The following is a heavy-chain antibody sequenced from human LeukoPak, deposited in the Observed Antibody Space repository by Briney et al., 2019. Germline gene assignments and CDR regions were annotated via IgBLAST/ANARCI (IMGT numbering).Heavy chain of an antibody. J-gene: IGHJ3*02. Sequence: SETLSLTCAVYGGSFSSYYWSWIRQPPGKGLEWIGNIYTSGNTNYNPSLKSRVAISVDTSKNQFSLKLNSVTAADTAVYYCARPYSSGWSGAFDIWGQGTMVTVSS. D-gene: IGHD6-19*01. CDR3: ARPYSSGWSGAFDI. CDR2: IYTSGNT. CDR1: GGSFSSYY. V-gene: IGHV4-4*09.